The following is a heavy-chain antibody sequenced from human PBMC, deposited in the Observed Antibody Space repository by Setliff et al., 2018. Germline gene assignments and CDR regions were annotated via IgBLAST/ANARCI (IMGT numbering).Heavy chain of an antibody. J-gene: IGHJ4*02. CDR2: LNAGNGNT. V-gene: IGHV1-3*01. CDR1: GYTFTSYA. Sequence: GASVKVSCKASGYTFTSYAMHWVRQAPGQRLEWMGWLNAGNGNTKYSQKFQGRVAITRDTSASTAYMELSSLRSDDTAVYYCARDVSADSGSYFSLPLPGFLDYWGQGTLVTVSS. CDR3: ARDVSADSGSYFSLPLPGFLDY. D-gene: IGHD1-26*01.